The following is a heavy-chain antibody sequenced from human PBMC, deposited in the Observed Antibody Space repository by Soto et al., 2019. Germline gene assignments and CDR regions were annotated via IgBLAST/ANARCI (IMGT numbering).Heavy chain of an antibody. CDR1: EFSVSDNY. CDR3: AGSTRYCDNTSCHSYFAY. Sequence: GGSLRLSCAASEFSVSDNYMSWVRQAPGMGLEWVSLLYRYGATYYADSVRGRFTVSGDTSKNTLYLQINSLRADDTAVYYCAGSTRYCDNTSCHSYFAYWVQGILVTVSS. D-gene: IGHD3-9*01. V-gene: IGHV3-53*01. CDR2: LYRYGAT. J-gene: IGHJ4*02.